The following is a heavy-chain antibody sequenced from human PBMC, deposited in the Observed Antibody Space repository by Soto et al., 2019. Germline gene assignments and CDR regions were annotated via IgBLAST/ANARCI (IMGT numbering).Heavy chain of an antibody. Sequence: EVQLVESGGGLVQPGGSLRLSCAASEFTFSGRSVHWVRQAPGKGLVWVSGIDKVGTDSTYADSVKGRFTSPRDNAKNTVYLQRNSLRVEDTAVYYCARGWFGPDVWGKGTTVTVSS. CDR3: ARGWFGPDV. CDR1: EFTFSGRS. V-gene: IGHV3-74*01. CDR2: IDKVGTDS. D-gene: IGHD3-10*01. J-gene: IGHJ6*03.